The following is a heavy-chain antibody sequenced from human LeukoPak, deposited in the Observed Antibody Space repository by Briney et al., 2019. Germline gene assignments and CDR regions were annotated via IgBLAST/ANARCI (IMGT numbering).Heavy chain of an antibody. CDR1: GFTFSSYG. CDR3: AKDRTTHGGNPQDY. V-gene: IGHV3-30*18. Sequence: GGSLRLSCAASGFTFSSYGMHWVRQAPGKGLEWVAVISYDGSNKYYADSVKGRFTISRDNSKNTLYLQMNSLRAEDTAVYYCAKDRTTHGGNPQDYWGQGTLVTVSS. CDR2: ISYDGSNK. D-gene: IGHD4-23*01. J-gene: IGHJ4*02.